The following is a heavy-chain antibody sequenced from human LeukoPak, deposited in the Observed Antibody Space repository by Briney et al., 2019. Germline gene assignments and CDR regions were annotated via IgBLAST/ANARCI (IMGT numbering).Heavy chain of an antibody. V-gene: IGHV3-21*01. CDR3: ARESLDEQLFDY. J-gene: IGHJ4*02. CDR2: ISSSSSYI. D-gene: IGHD6-13*01. Sequence: GGSLRLSCAASGFTFRSYSMNWVRQAPGKGLEWVSSISSSSSYIYYADSVKGRFTISRDNAKNSLYLQMNSLRAEDTAVYYCARESLDEQLFDYWGQGTLVTVS. CDR1: GFTFRSYS.